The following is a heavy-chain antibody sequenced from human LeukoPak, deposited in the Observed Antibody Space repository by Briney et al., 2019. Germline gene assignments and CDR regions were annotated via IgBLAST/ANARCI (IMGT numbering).Heavy chain of an antibody. J-gene: IGHJ4*02. Sequence: PSETLSLTCAVYGGSFSGYYWSWIRQPPGKGLEWIGEINHSGSTNYSPSLKSRVTISVGTSKNQFSLKLSSVTAADTAVYYCARGRPPYYGSGRPNFDYWGQGTLVTVSS. V-gene: IGHV4-34*01. CDR1: GGSFSGYY. D-gene: IGHD3-10*01. CDR3: ARGRPPYYGSGRPNFDY. CDR2: INHSGST.